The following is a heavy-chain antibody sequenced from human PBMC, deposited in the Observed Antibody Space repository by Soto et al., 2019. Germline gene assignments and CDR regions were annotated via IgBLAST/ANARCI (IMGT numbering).Heavy chain of an antibody. J-gene: IGHJ6*02. V-gene: IGHV4-31*03. D-gene: IGHD3-9*01. CDR2: IYYSGST. CDR3: AREHYDILTYGMDV. CDR1: GGSISSGGYY. Sequence: SETLSLTCTVSGGSISSGGYYWSWIRQHPGKGLEWIGYIYYSGSTYYNPSLKSRVTISVDTSKNQFSLKLSSVTAADTAVYYCAREHYDILTYGMDVWGQGTTVTAP.